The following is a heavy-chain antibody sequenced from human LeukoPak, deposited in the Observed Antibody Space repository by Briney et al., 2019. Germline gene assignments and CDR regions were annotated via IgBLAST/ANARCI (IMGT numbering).Heavy chain of an antibody. Sequence: PGGPLRLSCAASGFTFSSYWMNWVRQAPGKGLEWVANIKQDGSEKFYVDSVKGRFTISRDNAKNSLYLQMNSLRGEDTAVYYCARDWGLDYWGQGTLVTVSS. V-gene: IGHV3-7*01. D-gene: IGHD3-16*01. CDR2: IKQDGSEK. CDR1: GFTFSSYW. J-gene: IGHJ4*02. CDR3: ARDWGLDY.